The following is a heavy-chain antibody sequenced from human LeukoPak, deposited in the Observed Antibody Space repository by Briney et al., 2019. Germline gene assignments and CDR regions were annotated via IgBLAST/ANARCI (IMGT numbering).Heavy chain of an antibody. CDR1: GYTFTGYY. J-gene: IGHJ6*03. V-gene: IGHV1-2*02. CDR3: ASREPVVVPAAIPNTLSLHYYYYMDV. CDR2: INPNSGGT. D-gene: IGHD2-2*02. Sequence: ASVKVSCKASGYTFTGYYMHWVRQAPGQGLEWMGWINPNSGGTNYAQKFQGRVTMTRDTSISTAYMELSRLRSDDTAVYYCASREPVVVPAAIPNTLSLHYYYYMDVWGKGTTVTVSS.